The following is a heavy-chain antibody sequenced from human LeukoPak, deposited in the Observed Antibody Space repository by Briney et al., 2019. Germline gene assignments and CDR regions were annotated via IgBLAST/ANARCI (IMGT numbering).Heavy chain of an antibody. Sequence: SETLSLTCAVSGGSMSHYYWSWIRQPPGKALEGVGYIYFSGSTNYNPPLKSRVTISIDASKSHFSLKLSSVTAADTAAYYCTNTNYENFDYWGQGTLVTVSS. CDR3: TNTNYENFDY. D-gene: IGHD4-11*01. J-gene: IGHJ4*02. V-gene: IGHV4-59*08. CDR1: GGSMSHYY. CDR2: IYFSGST.